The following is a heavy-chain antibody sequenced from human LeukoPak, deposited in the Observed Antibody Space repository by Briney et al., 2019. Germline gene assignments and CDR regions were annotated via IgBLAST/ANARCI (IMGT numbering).Heavy chain of an antibody. J-gene: IGHJ5*02. Sequence: ASVKVSCKASGFTFTSSAMQWVRQARGQRLEWIGWIVVGSGNTNYAQKFQERVTITRDMSTSTAYMELSSLRSEDTAVYYCARSAVHGRLLFDKVRYNWFDPWGQGTLVTVSS. V-gene: IGHV1-58*02. CDR2: IVVGSGNT. D-gene: IGHD2-21*02. CDR1: GFTFTSSA. CDR3: ARSAVHGRLLFDKVRYNWFDP.